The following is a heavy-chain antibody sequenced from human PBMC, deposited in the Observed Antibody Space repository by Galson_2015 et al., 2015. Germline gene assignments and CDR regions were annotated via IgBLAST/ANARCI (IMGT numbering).Heavy chain of an antibody. CDR2: INGDGTST. CDR1: GFPFRNYW. CDR3: ANLFSGSPVDY. V-gene: IGHV3-74*03. D-gene: IGHD1-26*01. Sequence: SLRLSCAASGFPFRNYWMHWVRQAPGKGLVWVSHINGDGTSTTYADSVKGRFTISRDNAKNTLNLQMNSLTAEDTAVYYCANLFSGSPVDYWGQGTLVTVSS. J-gene: IGHJ4*02.